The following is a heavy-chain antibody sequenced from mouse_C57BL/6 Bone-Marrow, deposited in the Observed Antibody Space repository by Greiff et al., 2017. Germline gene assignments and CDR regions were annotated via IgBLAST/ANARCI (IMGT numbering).Heavy chain of an antibody. Sequence: QVQLQQPGAELVKPGASVKLSCKASGYTFTSYWMHWVKQRPGQGLEWIGMIHPNSGSTNYNEKFKSKATLTVDKSSSTAYMQLSSLTSEDSAVYYGARRDGYPAWFAYWGQGTLVTVSA. CDR2: IHPNSGST. V-gene: IGHV1-64*01. J-gene: IGHJ3*01. CDR3: ARRDGYPAWFAY. CDR1: GYTFTSYW. D-gene: IGHD2-3*01.